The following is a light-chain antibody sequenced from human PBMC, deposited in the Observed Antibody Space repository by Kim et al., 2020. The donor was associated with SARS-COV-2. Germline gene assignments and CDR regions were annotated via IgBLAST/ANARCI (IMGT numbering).Light chain of an antibody. CDR3: QTWGPLVKWV. CDR2: VNSASSH. V-gene: IGLV4-69*01. J-gene: IGLJ3*02. Sequence: VTFTCTLARGLSTYAISWYQQQPQKGPRYLINVNSASSHIRGDGIPDRFSGSSSGAERYLSISSLQSEDEADYYCQTWGPLVKWVFGGGTQLTVL. CDR1: RGLSTYA.